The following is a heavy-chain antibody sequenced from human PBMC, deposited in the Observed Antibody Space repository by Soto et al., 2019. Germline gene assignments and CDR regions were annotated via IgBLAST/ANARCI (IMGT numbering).Heavy chain of an antibody. Sequence: GGSLRLSCVASGFTFSTYAMSWVRQAPGKGLEWVSALTPSGGETYYADSVKGRFTISRDNSMNALYLQVNSLRIEDTAVYYCAHPRGYGVFDAYDIWGQGTMVTVSS. J-gene: IGHJ3*02. CDR1: GFTFSTYA. V-gene: IGHV3-23*01. CDR3: AHPRGYGVFDAYDI. CDR2: LTPSGGET. D-gene: IGHD4-17*01.